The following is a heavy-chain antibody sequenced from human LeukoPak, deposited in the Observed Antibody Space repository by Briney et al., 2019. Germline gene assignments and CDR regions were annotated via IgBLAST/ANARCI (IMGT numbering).Heavy chain of an antibody. CDR1: GGSFSGYY. V-gene: IGHV4-34*01. CDR2: INHSGST. CDR3: ASRIPDY. J-gene: IGHJ4*02. Sequence: ASETLSLTCAVYGGSFSGYYWSWIRQPPGKGLEWIGEINHSGSTNYNPSLKSRVTISVDTSKNQFSLKLSSVTAADTAVYYCASRIPDYWGQGTLVTVSS.